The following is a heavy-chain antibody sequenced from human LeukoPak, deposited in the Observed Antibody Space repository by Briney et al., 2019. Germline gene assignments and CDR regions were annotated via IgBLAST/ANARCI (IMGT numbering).Heavy chain of an antibody. D-gene: IGHD4-23*01. Sequence: SETLSLTCTVSGGSISSSSYYWGWIRQPPGKGLEWIGSIYYSGSTYYNPSLKSRITISVDTSKNHFSLKLNSVTAADTAIYYCARQRTVVTPEFFDYWGQGTLVIVSS. CDR2: IYYSGST. V-gene: IGHV4-39*01. CDR3: ARQRTVVTPEFFDY. CDR1: GGSISSSSYY. J-gene: IGHJ4*02.